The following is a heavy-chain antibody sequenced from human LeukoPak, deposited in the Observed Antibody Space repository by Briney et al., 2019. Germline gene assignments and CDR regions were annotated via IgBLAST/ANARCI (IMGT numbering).Heavy chain of an antibody. CDR1: GYTLTELS. Sequence: ASVKVSCKVSGYTLTELSMHWVRQAPGKGLEWMGGFDPEDGETIYAQKFQGRVTMTEDTSTDTAYMELSSLRSEDTAVYYCAAAYCSSTSCYGGGVAGGLDYWGQGTLVTVSS. J-gene: IGHJ4*02. V-gene: IGHV1-24*01. D-gene: IGHD2-2*01. CDR3: AAAYCSSTSCYGGGVAGGLDY. CDR2: FDPEDGET.